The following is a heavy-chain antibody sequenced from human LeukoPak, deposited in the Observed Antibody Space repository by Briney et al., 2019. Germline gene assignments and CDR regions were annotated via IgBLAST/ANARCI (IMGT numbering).Heavy chain of an antibody. CDR1: GGTISSYY. J-gene: IGHJ6*03. CDR3: AYLSGAIPSVYYMDV. Sequence: SETLSLTCTVSGGTISSYYRSWIRQPPGKGLEWIGYIYTSGSTNYNPSLKSRVTISVDTSKNQFSLKLSSVTAADTAVYYCAYLSGAIPSVYYMDVWGKGTTVTVSS. D-gene: IGHD2-21*01. CDR2: IYTSGST. V-gene: IGHV4-4*09.